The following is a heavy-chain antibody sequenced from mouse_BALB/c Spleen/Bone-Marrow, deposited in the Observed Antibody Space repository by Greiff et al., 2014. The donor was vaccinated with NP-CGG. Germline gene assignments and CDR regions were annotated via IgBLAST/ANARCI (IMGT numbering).Heavy chain of an antibody. CDR3: ASYATAPYWFA. Sequence: QVQLQQSGAELGKPGDSVKLSCKASGYTFTSYWMHWVKQRPGQGLEWIGEINPSNGRTNYDEKFKSKATLTVDKSSSTAYMQLSSLTSEDSAVYYCASYATAPYWFA. D-gene: IGHD1-2*01. CDR2: INPSNGRT. J-gene: IGHJ3*01. CDR1: GYTFTSYW. V-gene: IGHV1S81*02.